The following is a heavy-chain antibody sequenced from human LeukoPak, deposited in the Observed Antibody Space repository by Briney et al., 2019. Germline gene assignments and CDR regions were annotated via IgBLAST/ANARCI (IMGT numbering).Heavy chain of an antibody. CDR1: GFPFSSYA. D-gene: IGHD2-2*01. CDR3: VKGVGRSTSPNLGRH. Sequence: GSLRLSCSASGFPFSSYAMHWVRPAPGKGLEYVSAISSNGGSTYYADSVKGRFAISRDNSKNTLYLQMSSLRAEDTAVYYCVKGVGRSTSPNLGRHWGQGTLVTVSS. J-gene: IGHJ1*01. CDR2: ISSNGGST. V-gene: IGHV3-64D*06.